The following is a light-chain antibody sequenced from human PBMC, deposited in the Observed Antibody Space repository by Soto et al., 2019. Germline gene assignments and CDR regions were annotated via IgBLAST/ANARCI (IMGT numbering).Light chain of an antibody. CDR1: QSVNNK. CDR2: GAS. J-gene: IGKJ4*01. Sequence: IVMTQSPATLSVSPGDSATLSCRASQSVNNKIAWYQQRPGQAPRLLVYGASTRATGIPARFSGSGSGTDFTLTIRGLQSEDIAVYYCQQFSDWPQVTVGGGTRLDIK. CDR3: QQFSDWPQVT. V-gene: IGKV3D-15*01.